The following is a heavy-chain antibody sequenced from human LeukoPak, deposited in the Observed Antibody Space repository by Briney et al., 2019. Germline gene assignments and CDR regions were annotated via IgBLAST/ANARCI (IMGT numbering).Heavy chain of an antibody. J-gene: IGHJ4*02. CDR2: IKSRTDGGTK. Sequence: GGSLRLSCAASGFTFSNAWMNWVRQTPGKGLEWVGRIKSRTDGGTKDYAVPVKGRFTISRDDSKNTLYLQMNSLKTEDTAVYYCTTDGIAVAGYFDYWGQGTLVTVSS. CDR3: TTDGIAVAGYFDY. CDR1: GFTFSNAW. D-gene: IGHD6-19*01. V-gene: IGHV3-15*01.